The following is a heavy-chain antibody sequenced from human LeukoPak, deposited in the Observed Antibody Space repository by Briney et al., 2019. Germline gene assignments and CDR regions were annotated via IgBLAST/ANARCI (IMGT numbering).Heavy chain of an antibody. CDR1: GFTVSSNY. V-gene: IGHV3-66*01. CDR2: IYSGGST. Sequence: GGSLRLSCAASGFTVSSNYMSWVRQAPGKGLEWVSVIYSGGSTYYADSVKGRFTISRDNSKNTLYLQMNSLRAEDTAVYYCARDQSEMATIRPYYYGMDVWGQGTTVTVSS. D-gene: IGHD5-24*01. J-gene: IGHJ6*02. CDR3: ARDQSEMATIRPYYYGMDV.